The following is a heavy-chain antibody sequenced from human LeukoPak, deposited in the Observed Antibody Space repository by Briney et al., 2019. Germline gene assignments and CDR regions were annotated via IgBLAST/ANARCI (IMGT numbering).Heavy chain of an antibody. Sequence: KSGGSLRLSCAASGFTFSSYSMNWIRQPPGKGLEWIGEINHSGSTNYNPSLKSRVTISVDTSKNQFSLKLSSVTAADTAVYYCARGRRDYVWGSYRYGDAFDIWGQGTMVTVSS. CDR2: INHSGST. J-gene: IGHJ3*02. CDR3: ARGRRDYVWGSYRYGDAFDI. D-gene: IGHD3-16*02. V-gene: IGHV4-34*01. CDR1: GFTFSSYS.